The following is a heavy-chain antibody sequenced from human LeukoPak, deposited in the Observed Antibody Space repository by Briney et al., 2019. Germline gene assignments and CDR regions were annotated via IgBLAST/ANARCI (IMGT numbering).Heavy chain of an antibody. Sequence: GGSLRLSCAASGFTFSSYGMSWVRQAPGKGLEWVSAISGSGGSTYYADSVKGRFTISRDNSKNTLYLQMDSLRAEDTAVYYCAKVMRVGATTAFDYWGQGTLVTVSS. V-gene: IGHV3-23*01. CDR2: ISGSGGST. CDR3: AKVMRVGATTAFDY. J-gene: IGHJ4*02. CDR1: GFTFSSYG. D-gene: IGHD1-26*01.